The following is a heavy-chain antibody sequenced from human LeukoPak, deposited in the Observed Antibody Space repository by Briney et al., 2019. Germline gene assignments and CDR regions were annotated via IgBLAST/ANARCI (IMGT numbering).Heavy chain of an antibody. Sequence: SETLSLTCTVSGGSISSYYWSWIRQPPGQGLEWIGYIYYSGSTNYNPSLKSRVTISVDTSKNQFSLKLSSVTAADTAVYYCARAVDSSSWSPVGYWGQGTLVTVSS. CDR2: IYYSGST. CDR1: GGSISSYY. CDR3: ARAVDSSSWSPVGY. D-gene: IGHD6-13*01. V-gene: IGHV4-59*01. J-gene: IGHJ4*02.